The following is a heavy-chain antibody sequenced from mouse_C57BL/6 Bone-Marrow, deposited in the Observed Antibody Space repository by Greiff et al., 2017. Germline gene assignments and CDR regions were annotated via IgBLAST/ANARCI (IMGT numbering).Heavy chain of an antibody. CDR1: GFTFSSYA. D-gene: IGHD2-1*01. Sequence: EVNVVESGGGLVKPGGSLKLSCAASGFTFSSYAMSWVRQTPEKRLEWVATISDGGSYTYYPDNVKGRFTIYRDNTKNNLYLQMSHLKSEDTAMYYCARVTILYPFAYWGQGTLVTVSA. CDR3: ARVTILYPFAY. CDR2: ISDGGSYT. V-gene: IGHV5-4*03. J-gene: IGHJ3*01.